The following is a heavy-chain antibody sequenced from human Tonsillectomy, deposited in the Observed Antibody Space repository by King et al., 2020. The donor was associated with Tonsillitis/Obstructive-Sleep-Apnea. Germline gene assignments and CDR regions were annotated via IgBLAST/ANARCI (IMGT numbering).Heavy chain of an antibody. Sequence: VQLVESGGGLVKPGGSLRLSCAASGFTFSSYSMNWVRQAPGKGLEWVSFISSRSSYIYYADSVKGRFTISRDNAKNSVYLQMNSLRAEDTAVYYCAGAEALVGSTAFDIWGQGTMFPVSS. CDR3: AGAEALVGSTAFDI. V-gene: IGHV3-21*01. D-gene: IGHD1-26*01. J-gene: IGHJ3*02. CDR2: ISSRSSYI. CDR1: GFTFSSYS.